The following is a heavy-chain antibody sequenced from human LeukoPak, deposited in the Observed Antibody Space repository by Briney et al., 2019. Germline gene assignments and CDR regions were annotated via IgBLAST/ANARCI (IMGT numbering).Heavy chain of an antibody. D-gene: IGHD6-19*01. Sequence: SETLPLTCTVSGGSISPYYWSRIRQPPGKGLEWIGYVYYSGSGSTNQSPSLKSRVTISVDTSKNQFSLNLNSVTAADTAVYYCARHAVYAGSGWSFDYWGQGTLVTVSS. V-gene: IGHV4-59*08. CDR1: GGSISPYY. CDR2: VYYSGSGST. J-gene: IGHJ4*02. CDR3: ARHAVYAGSGWSFDY.